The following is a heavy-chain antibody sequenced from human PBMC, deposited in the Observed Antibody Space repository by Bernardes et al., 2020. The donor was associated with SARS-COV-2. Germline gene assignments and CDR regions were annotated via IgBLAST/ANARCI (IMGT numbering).Heavy chain of an antibody. V-gene: IGHV3-13*01. CDR2: IGTAGDT. CDR1: GFTFSSYD. CDR3: ARAQPWRCSSTSCYSTVYYYGMDV. Sequence: GGSLRLSCAASGFTFSSYDMHWVRQATGKGLEWVSAIGTAGDTYYPGSVKGRFTISRENAKNSLYLQMNSLRAGDTAVYYCARAQPWRCSSTSCYSTVYYYGMDVWGQGTTVTVSS. D-gene: IGHD2-2*01. J-gene: IGHJ6*02.